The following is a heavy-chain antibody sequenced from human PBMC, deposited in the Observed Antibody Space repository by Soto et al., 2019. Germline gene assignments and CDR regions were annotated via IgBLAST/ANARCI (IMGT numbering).Heavy chain of an antibody. Sequence: KTSETLSLTCTVSSSPINSRYYWGWIRQTPGKGLEWVASIYHSVSTHYNPSLKSRATISVDTSNNQFSLRLSSVTAADTAIYYCARNTSGRNFAYWGQGPKLTVSS. V-gene: IGHV4-38-2*02. J-gene: IGHJ4*02. CDR2: IYHSVST. CDR1: SSPINSRYY. CDR3: ARNTSGRNFAY. D-gene: IGHD6-19*01.